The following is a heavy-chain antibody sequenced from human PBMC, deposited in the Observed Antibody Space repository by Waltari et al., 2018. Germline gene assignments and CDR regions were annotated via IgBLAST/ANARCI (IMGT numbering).Heavy chain of an antibody. V-gene: IGHV3-21*01. Sequence: EVQLVESGGGLVKPGGSLRLSCAGSGFTFITYSLNWVRQAPGRGLEWVSSISGSSGYIYYADSVKGRFTISRDNAKNSLYLQMNSLRAEDTAVYYCATDSGILDLDHWGQGTQVTVSS. CDR2: ISGSSGYI. J-gene: IGHJ4*02. CDR1: GFTFITYS. D-gene: IGHD3-10*01. CDR3: ATDSGILDLDH.